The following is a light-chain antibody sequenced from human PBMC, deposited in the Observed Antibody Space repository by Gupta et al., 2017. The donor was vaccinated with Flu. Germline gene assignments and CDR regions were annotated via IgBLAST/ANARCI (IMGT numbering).Light chain of an antibody. CDR1: QGLVYSDGNTY. V-gene: IGKV2-30*01. Sequence: DVVMTQSPLSLAVTLGQSASISCRSSQGLVYSDGNTYLHWFQQRPGQSPRRLIYLVTKRDSGVPDRFSGSGSGTXFTLTIXRVEAEDVGVYFCMQGAHWPWAFGXGTKLEIK. CDR3: MQGAHWPWA. CDR2: LVT. J-gene: IGKJ1*01.